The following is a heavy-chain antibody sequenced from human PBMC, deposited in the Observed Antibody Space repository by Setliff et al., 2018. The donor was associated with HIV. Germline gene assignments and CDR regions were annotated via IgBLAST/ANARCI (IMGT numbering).Heavy chain of an antibody. V-gene: IGHV1-69*13. CDR2: IIPIFGTA. CDR1: GGTFSSYA. J-gene: IGHJ6*03. D-gene: IGHD1-7*01. Sequence: GASVKVSCKASGGTFSSYAISWVRQAPGQGLGWMGGIIPIFGTANYAQKFQGRVTITADESTSTAYMELSSLRSEDTAVYYCARVTTGTYYYYMDVWGKGTTVTVSS. CDR3: ARVTTGTYYYYMDV.